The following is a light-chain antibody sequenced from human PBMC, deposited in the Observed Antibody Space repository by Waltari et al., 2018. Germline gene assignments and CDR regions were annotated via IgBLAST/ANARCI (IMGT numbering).Light chain of an antibody. CDR2: GGS. J-gene: IGKJ2*03. V-gene: IGKV2-40*01. Sequence: DILMTQTPLSLPITPGEPASISCRSSQSLLHSNGNTYLHWYLQKPGQSPQLLIYGGSNRASGVPDRFSGSGSGTDFTLKISKVEAEDAGVYYCVQAIAFPYSFGQGTKVEIK. CDR1: QSLLHSNGNTY. CDR3: VQAIAFPYS.